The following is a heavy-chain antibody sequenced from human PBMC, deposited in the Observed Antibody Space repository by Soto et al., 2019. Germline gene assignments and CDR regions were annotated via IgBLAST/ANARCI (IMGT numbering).Heavy chain of an antibody. CDR1: GFTFSGSA. Sequence: PGGSLRLSCAASGFTFSGSAMHWVRQASGKGLEWVGRIRSKANSYATAYAASVKGRFTISRDDSKNTAYLQMNSLKTEDTAVYYCTSSINMIVQSPYWGQGTLVTVSS. CDR2: IRSKANSYAT. J-gene: IGHJ4*02. D-gene: IGHD3-22*01. V-gene: IGHV3-73*01. CDR3: TSSINMIVQSPY.